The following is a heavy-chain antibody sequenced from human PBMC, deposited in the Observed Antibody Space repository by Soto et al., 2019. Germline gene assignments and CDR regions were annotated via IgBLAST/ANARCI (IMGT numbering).Heavy chain of an antibody. V-gene: IGHV3-33*01. CDR2: IWYDGSNK. CDR1: GFTFSSYG. J-gene: IGHJ6*02. D-gene: IGHD1-26*01. CDR3: ARNPVGATPGYYYYYGMDV. Sequence: PGGSLRLSCAASGFTFSSYGMHWVRQAPGKGLEWVAVIWYDGSNKYYADSVKGRFTISRDNSKNTLYLQMNSLRAEDTAVYYCARNPVGATPGYYYYYGMDVWGQGTTVTVS.